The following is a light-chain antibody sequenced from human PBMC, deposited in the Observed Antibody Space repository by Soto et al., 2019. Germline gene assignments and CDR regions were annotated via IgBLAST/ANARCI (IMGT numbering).Light chain of an antibody. CDR1: QSVSSS. Sequence: EIVMTQSPATLSVSPGERATLSCRASQSVSSSLAWYQQNPGQAPRLLFYGASTRATGIPARFSGSGSGTEFTLTISSLQSEDFAIYYCQQYNNWPRTFGQGTKVDTK. CDR2: GAS. J-gene: IGKJ1*01. V-gene: IGKV3-15*01. CDR3: QQYNNWPRT.